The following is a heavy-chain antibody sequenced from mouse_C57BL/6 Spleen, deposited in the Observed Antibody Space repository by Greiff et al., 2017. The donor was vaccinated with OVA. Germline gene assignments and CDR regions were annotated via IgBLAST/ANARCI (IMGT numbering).Heavy chain of an antibody. J-gene: IGHJ4*01. CDR3: ARTYYGSSYNYAMDY. V-gene: IGHV1-69*01. D-gene: IGHD1-1*01. CDR1: GYTFTSYW. CDR2: IDPSDSYT. Sequence: QVQLKQPGAELVMPGASVKLSCKASGYTFTSYWMHWVKQRPGQGLEWIGEIDPSDSYTNYNQKFKGKATLTVDKSSSTAYMQLSSLTSEDSAVYYCARTYYGSSYNYAMDYWGQGTSVTVSS.